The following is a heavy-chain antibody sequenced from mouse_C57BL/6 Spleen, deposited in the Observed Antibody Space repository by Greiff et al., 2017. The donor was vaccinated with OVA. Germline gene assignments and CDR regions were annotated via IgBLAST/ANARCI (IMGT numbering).Heavy chain of an antibody. D-gene: IGHD2-1*01. CDR3: AREGNYSGMDY. CDR2: ISYDGSN. V-gene: IGHV3-6*01. Sequence: EVQLQQSGPGLVKPSQSLSLTCSVPGYSITSGYYWNWIRQFPGNKLEWMGYISYDGSNNYNQSLKNRISITRDTSKNQFFLKLNSVTTEDTATYYWAREGNYSGMDYWGQGTSVTVSS. J-gene: IGHJ4*01. CDR1: GYSITSGYY.